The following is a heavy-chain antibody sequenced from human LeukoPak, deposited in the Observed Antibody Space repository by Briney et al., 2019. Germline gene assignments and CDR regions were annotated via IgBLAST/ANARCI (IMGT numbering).Heavy chain of an antibody. CDR3: ARWGPPIAAAGKGDY. V-gene: IGHV1-18*01. CDR1: GYTFTSYG. J-gene: IGHJ4*02. D-gene: IGHD6-13*01. Sequence: ASVKVSCKASGYTFTSYGISWVRQAPGQGLEWMGWISAYNGNTNYAQKLQGRVTMTTDTSTSTAYMELRSLRSDDTAVYYCARWGPPIAAAGKGDYWGQGTLDTVSS. CDR2: ISAYNGNT.